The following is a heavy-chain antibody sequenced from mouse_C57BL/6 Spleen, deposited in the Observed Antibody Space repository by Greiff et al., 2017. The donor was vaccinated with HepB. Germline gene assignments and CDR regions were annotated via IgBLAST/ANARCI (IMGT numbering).Heavy chain of an antibody. Sequence: QVQLKESGAELVRPGTSVKVSCKASGYAFTNYLIEWVKQRPGQGLEWIGVINPGSGGTNYNEKFKGKATLTADKSSSTAYMQLSSLTSEDSAVYFCARIYSNYEGFAYWGQGTLVTVSA. V-gene: IGHV1-54*01. D-gene: IGHD2-5*01. J-gene: IGHJ3*01. CDR2: INPGSGGT. CDR1: GYAFTNYL. CDR3: ARIYSNYEGFAY.